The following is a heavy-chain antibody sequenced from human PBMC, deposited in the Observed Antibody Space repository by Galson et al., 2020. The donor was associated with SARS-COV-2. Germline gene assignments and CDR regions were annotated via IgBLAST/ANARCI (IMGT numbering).Heavy chain of an antibody. D-gene: IGHD3-22*01. J-gene: IGHJ4*02. V-gene: IGHV3-30*04. CDR2: ISYDGSNK. CDR1: GFTSSSYA. Sequence: GGSLRLSCAASGFTSSSYAMHWVRQAPGKGLEWVAVISYDGSNKYYADSVKGRFTISRDNSKNTLYLQMNSLRAEDTAVYYCARGVDYYDSSGPGYWGQRTLVTVSS. CDR3: ARGVDYYDSSGPGY.